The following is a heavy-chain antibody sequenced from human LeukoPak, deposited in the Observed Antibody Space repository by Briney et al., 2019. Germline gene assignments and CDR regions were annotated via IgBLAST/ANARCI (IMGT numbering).Heavy chain of an antibody. J-gene: IGHJ6*03. CDR2: IYYSGST. CDR3: ASHKDYYYSYMDV. Sequence: RTSETLSLTCSVSGDSISTSSYYWGWIRQPPGKGLEWIGTIYYSGSTYYNPSLTSRVTISVDTSKNQFSLKLSSVTAADTAVYYCASHKDYYYSYMDVWGKGTTVTISS. CDR1: GDSISTSSYY. V-gene: IGHV4-39*01.